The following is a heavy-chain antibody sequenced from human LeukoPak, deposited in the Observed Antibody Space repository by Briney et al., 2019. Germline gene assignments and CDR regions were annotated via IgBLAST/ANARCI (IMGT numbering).Heavy chain of an antibody. D-gene: IGHD3-16*01. CDR1: GGSFSGYY. V-gene: IGHV4-34*01. Sequence: SETLSLTCAVYGGSFSGYYWSWIRQPPGKGLEWVGEINHSGSTNYNPSLKSRVTISVDTSKNQFSLKLSSVTAADTAVYYCGRRGEPRMVGGPPFYFDYWGKGPRAP. CDR2: INHSGST. J-gene: IGHJ4*03. CDR3: GRRGEPRMVGGPPFYFDY.